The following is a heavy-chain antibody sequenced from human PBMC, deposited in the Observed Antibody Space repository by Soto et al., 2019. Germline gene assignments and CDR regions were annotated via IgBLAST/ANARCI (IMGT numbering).Heavy chain of an antibody. CDR2: ISDGGRFT. CDR3: AKSGPTNSFDH. CDR1: GFTFSTYA. V-gene: IGHV3-23*01. J-gene: IGHJ4*02. D-gene: IGHD1-26*01. Sequence: GSLRLSCEASGFTFSTYAMSWVRQPPGKGLEWVSGISDGGRFTYYSDSVKGRLTISRDDSKNTLYLQINSLRADDSAVYFCAKSGPTNSFDHSGPGPLVTVSS.